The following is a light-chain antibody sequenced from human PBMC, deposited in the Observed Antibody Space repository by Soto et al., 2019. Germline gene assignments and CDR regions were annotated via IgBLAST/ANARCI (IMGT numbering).Light chain of an antibody. V-gene: IGLV2-14*01. J-gene: IGLJ1*01. Sequence: QSALTQPASVSGSPGQSITISCTGTSSDVGGYNYVSWYQHLPGKAPKLIIYYVSNRPSGVSDRFSGSKSGNTASLTISGLQAEDEADYYCSSHASSRTRVFGLGTKVTVL. CDR1: SSDVGGYNY. CDR2: YVS. CDR3: SSHASSRTRV.